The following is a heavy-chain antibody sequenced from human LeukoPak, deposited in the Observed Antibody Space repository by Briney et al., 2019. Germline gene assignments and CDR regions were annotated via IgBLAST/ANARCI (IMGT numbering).Heavy chain of an antibody. CDR1: GFTFSGYS. D-gene: IGHD6-19*01. Sequence: GGSLRLSCAASGFTFSGYSMNWVRQAPGKGLEWVSSISSSSSYIYYADSVKGRFTISRDNAKNSLYLQMNSLRAEDTAVYYCARGRAVAGPEDYWGQGTLVTVSS. CDR3: ARGRAVAGPEDY. J-gene: IGHJ4*02. CDR2: ISSSSSYI. V-gene: IGHV3-21*01.